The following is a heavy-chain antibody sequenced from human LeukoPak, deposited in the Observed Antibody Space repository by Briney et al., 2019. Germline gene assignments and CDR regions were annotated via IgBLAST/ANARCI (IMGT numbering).Heavy chain of an antibody. D-gene: IGHD5-18*01. CDR2: IIPILGIA. CDR3: ARDHGSRIQLWLADAFDI. V-gene: IGHV1-69*04. CDR1: GGTFSSYA. Sequence: ASVTASCKASGGTFSSYAISWVRQAPGQGLEWMGRIIPILGIANYAQKFQGRVTITADKSTSTAYMELSSLRSEDTAVYYCARDHGSRIQLWLADAFDIWGQGTMVTVSS. J-gene: IGHJ3*02.